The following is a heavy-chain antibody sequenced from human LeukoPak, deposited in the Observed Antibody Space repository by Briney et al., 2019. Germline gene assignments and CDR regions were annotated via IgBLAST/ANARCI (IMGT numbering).Heavy chain of an antibody. CDR1: GGSISSGDYY. V-gene: IGHV4-30-4*01. CDR2: IYYSGST. Sequence: SETLSLTCTVSGGSISSGDYYWNWICQPPGKGLEWIGYIYYSGSTYYNPSLKSRVTISVDTSKNQFSLKLSSVTAADTAVYYCARGGGATVVTPEYFDLWGRGTLVTVSS. CDR3: ARGGGATVVTPEYFDL. D-gene: IGHD4-23*01. J-gene: IGHJ2*01.